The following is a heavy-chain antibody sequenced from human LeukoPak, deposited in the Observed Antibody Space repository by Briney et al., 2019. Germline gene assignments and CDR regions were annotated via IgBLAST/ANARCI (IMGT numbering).Heavy chain of an antibody. J-gene: IGHJ4*02. D-gene: IGHD2-2*01. CDR1: RGSIRSYH. Sequence: SETLSLTCAVSRGSIRSYHWTWIRQSPEKGLEWIGYMLSNGTTNYNPSLKSRVTISVDTSKNQFSLKLSSVTAADTAVYYCARHAGPAAIDYWGQGTLVTVSS. CDR3: ARHAGPAAIDY. CDR2: MLSNGTT. V-gene: IGHV4-59*08.